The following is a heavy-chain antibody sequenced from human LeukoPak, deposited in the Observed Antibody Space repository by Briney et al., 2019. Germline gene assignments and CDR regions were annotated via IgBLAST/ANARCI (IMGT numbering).Heavy chain of an antibody. J-gene: IGHJ4*02. D-gene: IGHD4-17*01. V-gene: IGHV4-34*01. CDR2: INHSGST. Sequence: SETLSLTCTVSGGSISSYYWSWIRQPPGKGLEWIGEINHSGSTNYNPSLKSRVTISVDTSKNQFSLKLSSVTAADTAVYYCARGQGTVTTHWGQGTLVTVSS. CDR1: GGSISSYY. CDR3: ARGQGTVTTH.